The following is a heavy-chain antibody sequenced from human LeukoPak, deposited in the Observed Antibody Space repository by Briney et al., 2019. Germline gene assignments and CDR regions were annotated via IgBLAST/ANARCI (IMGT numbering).Heavy chain of an antibody. Sequence: GGSLRLSCAASGFTFSSYAMNWVRQAPGKGLEWVSAVSGSGGSTYYADSVKGRFTISRDNSKNTLYLQMNSLRAEDTAVYYCARNSQTPYGMDVWGQGTTVTVSS. D-gene: IGHD4-23*01. J-gene: IGHJ6*02. CDR2: VSGSGGST. CDR1: GFTFSSYA. CDR3: ARNSQTPYGMDV. V-gene: IGHV3-23*01.